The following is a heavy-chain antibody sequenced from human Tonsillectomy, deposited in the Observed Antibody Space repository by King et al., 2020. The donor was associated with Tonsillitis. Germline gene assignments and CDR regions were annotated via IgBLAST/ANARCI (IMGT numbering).Heavy chain of an antibody. CDR3: ARGGLRHFDWFDY. J-gene: IGHJ4*02. CDR2: INPSGHTT. D-gene: IGHD3-9*01. Sequence: VQLVESGAEVKKPGASVKVSCKASGYTFINYYMHWVRQAPGQGLEWVAIINPSGHTTNYAQKFQGRVTMTRDPSTSTVYMELSSLRSEDTAVYYCARGGLRHFDWFDYWGQGTLVTVSS. V-gene: IGHV1-46*01. CDR1: GYTFINYY.